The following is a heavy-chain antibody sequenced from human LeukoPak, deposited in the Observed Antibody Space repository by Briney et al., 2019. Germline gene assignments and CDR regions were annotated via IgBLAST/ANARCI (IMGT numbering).Heavy chain of an antibody. CDR2: IIPIFGTA. D-gene: IGHD3-22*01. CDR3: ARGPDYYDSSGYDYYYMDV. CDR1: GGTFINYA. V-gene: IGHV1-69*01. Sequence: SSVKVSCKASGGTFINYAISWVRQAPRQGLEWMGGIIPIFGTANYAQKFQGRVTITADESTSTAYMELSSLRSEDTAVYYCARGPDYYDSSGYDYYYMDVWGKGTTVTVSS. J-gene: IGHJ6*03.